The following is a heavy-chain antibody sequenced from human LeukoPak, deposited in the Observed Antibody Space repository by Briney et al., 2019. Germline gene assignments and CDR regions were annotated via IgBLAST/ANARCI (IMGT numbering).Heavy chain of an antibody. Sequence: PSETLSLTCTVSGGSISSSSYYWGWIRQPPGKGLEWIGSIYYSGSTYYNPSLKSRVTISVDTSKNQFSLKLSSVTAADTAVYYCARTTCTNGVCYNGDNWFDPWGQGTLVTVSS. CDR1: GGSISSSSYY. J-gene: IGHJ5*02. V-gene: IGHV4-39*07. D-gene: IGHD2-8*01. CDR2: IYYSGST. CDR3: ARTTCTNGVCYNGDNWFDP.